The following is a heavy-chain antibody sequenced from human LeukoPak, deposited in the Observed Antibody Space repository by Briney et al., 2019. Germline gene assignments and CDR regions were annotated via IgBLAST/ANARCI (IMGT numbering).Heavy chain of an antibody. Sequence: GGSLRLSCAASGFTVSSNYMSWVRQAPGKGLEWVSVIYSGGSTYYADSVKGRFTISRDNSKNTLYLQMNSLRAEDTAVYYCARAGYYYGSGSDYWGQGTLVTVSS. J-gene: IGHJ4*02. CDR1: GFTVSSNY. CDR2: IYSGGST. D-gene: IGHD3-10*01. V-gene: IGHV3-66*01. CDR3: ARAGYYYGSGSDY.